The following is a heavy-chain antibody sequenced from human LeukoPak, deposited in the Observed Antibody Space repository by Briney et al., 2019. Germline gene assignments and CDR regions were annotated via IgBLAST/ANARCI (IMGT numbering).Heavy chain of an antibody. J-gene: IGHJ3*02. CDR1: GGSISSYY. Sequence: SETLSLTCTVSGGSISSYYWSWIRQPPGKGLEWIGEINHSGSTNYNPSLKSRVTISVDTSKNQFSLKLSSVTAADTAVYYCARLPDYYDSSGTVDDAFDIWGQGTMVTVSS. CDR2: INHSGST. D-gene: IGHD3-22*01. CDR3: ARLPDYYDSSGTVDDAFDI. V-gene: IGHV4-34*01.